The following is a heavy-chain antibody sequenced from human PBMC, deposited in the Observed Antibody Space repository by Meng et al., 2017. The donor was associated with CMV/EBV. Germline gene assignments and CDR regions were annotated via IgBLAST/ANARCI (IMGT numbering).Heavy chain of an antibody. V-gene: IGHV3-74*01. J-gene: IGHJ4*02. Sequence: GGSLRLSCTVSGVTFSSYWMHWVRQAPGKGLEWVSRINSDGTATSYADSVKGRFTISRDNAKNTLYLQMSGLRVEDTAVYYCAGTPKSVYFDNWSQGTLVTVSS. CDR1: GVTFSSYW. CDR3: AGTPKSVYFDN. CDR2: INSDGTAT.